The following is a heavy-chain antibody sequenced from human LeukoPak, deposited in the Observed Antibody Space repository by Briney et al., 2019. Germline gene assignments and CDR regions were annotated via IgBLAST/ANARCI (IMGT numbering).Heavy chain of an antibody. CDR1: GFTFSSYS. CDR3: XXXXXXXXPPEDYYGMDV. V-gene: IGHV3-21*01. Sequence: GGSLRLSCAASGFTFSSYSMNWVRQAPGKGLEWVSSISSSSSYIYYADSVKGRLTISRDNAKNSLYLQMNSLRAEDTAVYYCXXXXXXXXPPEDYYGMDVWGQGTTVTVSS. D-gene: IGHD1-14*01. CDR2: ISSSSSYI. J-gene: IGHJ6*02.